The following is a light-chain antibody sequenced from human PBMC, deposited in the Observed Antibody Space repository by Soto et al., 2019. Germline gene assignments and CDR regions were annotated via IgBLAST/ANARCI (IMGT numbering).Light chain of an antibody. V-gene: IGLV6-57*01. CDR2: EDN. J-gene: IGLJ3*02. CDR1: SGSIASNY. CDR3: QSYDATNQV. Sequence: NFMLTQPHSVSESPGKTVIISCTRSSGSIASNYVQWYQQRPGSSPTTVIYEDNQRPSGVPDRFSGSIESSSNSASLTISGLETEDEADYYCQSYDATNQVFGGGTKVTVL.